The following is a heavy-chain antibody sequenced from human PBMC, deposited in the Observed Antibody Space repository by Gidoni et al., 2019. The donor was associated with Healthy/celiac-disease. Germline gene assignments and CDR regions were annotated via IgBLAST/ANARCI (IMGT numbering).Heavy chain of an antibody. D-gene: IGHD4-4*01. V-gene: IGHV4-38-2*02. CDR2: IYHDGDT. Sequence: QVQLQESGPGRVTPSETLSLTCAVSAYSIDTDFSWSWFRQSPGKGLEWIGSIYHDGDTYYNSSLKSRSTISIDRSKKQCALNLRSVTAADTAIYYCTKDAWDLSKSVYWGRGTLVTVSS. CDR1: AYSIDTDFS. CDR3: TKDAWDLSKSVY. J-gene: IGHJ4*02.